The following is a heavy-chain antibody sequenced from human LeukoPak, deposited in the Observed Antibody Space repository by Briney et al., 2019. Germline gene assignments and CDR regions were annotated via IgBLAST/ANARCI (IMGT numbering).Heavy chain of an antibody. Sequence: PGRSLRLSCAASGFTFDDYAMHWVRQAPGKGLEWVSGISWNSGSIGYADSVKGRFTISRDNAKNSLYLQMNSLRAEDTALYYCAKDAEWQQLIPYYFDYWGQGTLVTVSS. CDR3: AKDAEWQQLIPYYFDY. D-gene: IGHD6-13*01. CDR1: GFTFDDYA. V-gene: IGHV3-9*01. CDR2: ISWNSGSI. J-gene: IGHJ4*02.